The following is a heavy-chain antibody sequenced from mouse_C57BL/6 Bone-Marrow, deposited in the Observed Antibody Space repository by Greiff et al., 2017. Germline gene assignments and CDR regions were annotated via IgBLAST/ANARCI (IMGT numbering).Heavy chain of an antibody. J-gene: IGHJ3*01. Sequence: VQLQQSGAELVRPGASVTLSCKASGYTFTDYEMHWVKQTPVHGLEWIGAIDPETGGTAYNQKFKGKAILTADKSSSTAYMELRSLTSEDSAVYHCTIYYGNPWFAYWGQGTLVTVSA. CDR1: GYTFTDYE. V-gene: IGHV1-15*01. D-gene: IGHD2-1*01. CDR3: TIYYGNPWFAY. CDR2: IDPETGGT.